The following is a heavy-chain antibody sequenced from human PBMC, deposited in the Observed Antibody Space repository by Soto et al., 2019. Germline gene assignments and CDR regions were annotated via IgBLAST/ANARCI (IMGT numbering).Heavy chain of an antibody. Sequence: ASVKVSCKASGYTFTSYGISWVRQAPGQGPEWMGWISAYNGNTNYAQKLQGRVTITRDTSASTAYMDLSSLRSEDTAVYYCAGVYDSSGYYYFDYWGQGTLVTVSS. CDR1: GYTFTSYG. J-gene: IGHJ4*02. CDR2: ISAYNGNT. V-gene: IGHV1-18*04. CDR3: AGVYDSSGYYYFDY. D-gene: IGHD3-22*01.